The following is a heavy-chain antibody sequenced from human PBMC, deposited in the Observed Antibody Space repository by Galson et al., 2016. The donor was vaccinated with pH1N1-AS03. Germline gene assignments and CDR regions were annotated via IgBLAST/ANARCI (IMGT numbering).Heavy chain of an antibody. J-gene: IGHJ4*02. CDR1: GFTFSSYA. Sequence: SLRLSCAASGFTFSSYAMFWVRQAPGKGLEYVSAISGNGFSTYYASSVKDRFTISRDNSKNTLFLQMGSLRPEDMAVYYCARGPVSYSNYWFPPPADWGQGILVTVSS. CDR2: ISGNGFST. V-gene: IGHV3-64*01. CDR3: ARGPVSYSNYWFPPPAD. D-gene: IGHD6-13*01.